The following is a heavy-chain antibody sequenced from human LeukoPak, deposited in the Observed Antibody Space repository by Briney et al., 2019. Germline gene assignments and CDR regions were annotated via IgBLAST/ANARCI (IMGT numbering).Heavy chain of an antibody. CDR3: AKDITAMVTSAFDY. V-gene: IGHV3-9*01. D-gene: IGHD5-18*01. Sequence: GRSLRLSCAASGFTFDDYAIHWVRQAPGKGLEWVSGISWNSGSIGYADSVKGRFTISRDNAKNSLYLQMNSLRAEDTALYYCAKDITAMVTSAFDYWGQGTLVTVSS. CDR2: ISWNSGSI. J-gene: IGHJ4*02. CDR1: GFTFDDYA.